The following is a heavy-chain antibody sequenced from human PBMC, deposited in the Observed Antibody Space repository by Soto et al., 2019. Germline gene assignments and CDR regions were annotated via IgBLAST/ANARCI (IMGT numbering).Heavy chain of an antibody. Sequence: GGSLRLSCAASGFTFSSYALSWVRQAPGKGLEWASTISGSGGNTYYADSVKGRFTISRDNSKNTMYLQMNSLRAEDTAVYYCARGYSYGSRIDYWGQGTLVTVSS. J-gene: IGHJ4*02. V-gene: IGHV3-23*01. CDR1: GFTFSSYA. CDR2: ISGSGGNT. CDR3: ARGYSYGSRIDY. D-gene: IGHD5-18*01.